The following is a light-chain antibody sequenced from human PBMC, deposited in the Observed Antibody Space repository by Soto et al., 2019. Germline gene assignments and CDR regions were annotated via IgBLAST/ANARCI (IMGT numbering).Light chain of an antibody. Sequence: EIVMTQSPATLSVSPRERATLSCRASQSVSSDLAWYHQKPGQAPRLLIYSASTRATGIPARFSGSGSGTEFTLTINSLQSEDFAVYYCQQYNNWPRTFGQGTKVDIK. J-gene: IGKJ1*01. CDR2: SAS. CDR1: QSVSSD. V-gene: IGKV3-15*01. CDR3: QQYNNWPRT.